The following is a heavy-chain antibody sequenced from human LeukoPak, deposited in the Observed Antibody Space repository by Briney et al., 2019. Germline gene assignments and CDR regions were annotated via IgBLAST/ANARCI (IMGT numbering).Heavy chain of an antibody. V-gene: IGHV3-7*01. D-gene: IGHD2-21*01. Sequence: GGSLRLSCAASGFTFSTYWMSWVRQAPGKGLEWVANIRSDGSEGYYVDSVKGRFTISRDSAKNSLYLQLSGLRVEDTAVYYCARGGGDFGNWFDPWGQGTLVTVSS. J-gene: IGHJ5*02. CDR3: ARGGGDFGNWFDP. CDR1: GFTFSTYW. CDR2: IRSDGSEG.